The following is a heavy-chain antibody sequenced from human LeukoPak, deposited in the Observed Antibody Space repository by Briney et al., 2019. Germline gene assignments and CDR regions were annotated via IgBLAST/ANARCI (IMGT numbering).Heavy chain of an antibody. CDR2: IYSGGNT. V-gene: IGHV3-53*01. J-gene: IGHJ4*02. D-gene: IGHD6-19*01. CDR3: ARGGGSGWFSVPFGY. CDR1: GFTVSSNY. Sequence: GGSLRLSCAASGFTVSSNYMTWVRQAPGKGLEWVSVIYSGGNTYYADSVKGRFTISRDNSKNTLYLQMNSLRAEDTAVYYCARGGGSGWFSVPFGYWGQGTQVTVSS.